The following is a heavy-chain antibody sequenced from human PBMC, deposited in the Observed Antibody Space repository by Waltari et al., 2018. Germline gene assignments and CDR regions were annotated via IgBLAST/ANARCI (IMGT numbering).Heavy chain of an antibody. CDR1: GYTFTSYG. CDR3: AREEGTTVTTLLYYYYYGMDV. J-gene: IGHJ6*02. CDR2: ISAYNGNT. V-gene: IGHV1-18*01. Sequence: QVQLVQSGAEVKKPGASVKVSCKASGYTFTSYGISCVRQAPGQGLEWMGWISAYNGNTNYAQKLQGRVTMTTDTSTSTAYMELRSLRSDDTAVYYCAREEGTTVTTLLYYYYYGMDVWGQGTTVTVSS. D-gene: IGHD4-17*01.